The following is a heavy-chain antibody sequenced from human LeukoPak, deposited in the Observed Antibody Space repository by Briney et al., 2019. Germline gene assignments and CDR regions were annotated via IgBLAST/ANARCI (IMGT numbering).Heavy chain of an antibody. D-gene: IGHD3-10*01. CDR1: GGSFSGYY. Sequence: SETLSLTCAVYGGSFSGYYWSWIRQPPGKGLEWIGEINHSGSTNYNPSLKSRVTISVDTSKNQFSLKLSSVTAADTTVYYCARHVARYYYGSGSYSGKNWFDPWGQGTLVTVSS. J-gene: IGHJ5*02. CDR2: INHSGST. V-gene: IGHV4-34*01. CDR3: ARHVARYYYGSGSYSGKNWFDP.